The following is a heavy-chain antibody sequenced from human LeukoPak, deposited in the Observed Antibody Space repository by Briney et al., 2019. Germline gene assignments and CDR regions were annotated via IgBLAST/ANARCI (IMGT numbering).Heavy chain of an antibody. D-gene: IGHD3-22*01. CDR1: GGSISSYS. CDR3: ARGRSSYYDSGGYYYLVY. CDR2: INNSGYT. Sequence: SETLSLTCTVSGGSISSYSWNWIRQPPGKELEWIGNINNSGYTNNNPSLKSRVTISVDTFKNQFSLKLSSVTAADTAVYYCARGRSSYYDSGGYYYLVYWGQGTLVTVSS. V-gene: IGHV4-59*01. J-gene: IGHJ4*02.